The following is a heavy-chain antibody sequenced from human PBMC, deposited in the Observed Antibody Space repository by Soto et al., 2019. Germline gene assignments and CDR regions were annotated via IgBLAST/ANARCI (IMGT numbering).Heavy chain of an antibody. D-gene: IGHD3-10*01. CDR3: ARDIGAGGSGGAQGLVDV. Sequence: PGGSLRLSCAASGFTFSSYAMHWVRQAPGKGLEWVAVISYDGSNKYYADSVKGRFTISRDNSKNTLYLQMNSLRAGDTAVYYCARDIGAGGSGGAQGLVDVWGQGTTVTVSS. V-gene: IGHV3-30-3*01. J-gene: IGHJ6*02. CDR1: GFTFSSYA. CDR2: ISYDGSNK.